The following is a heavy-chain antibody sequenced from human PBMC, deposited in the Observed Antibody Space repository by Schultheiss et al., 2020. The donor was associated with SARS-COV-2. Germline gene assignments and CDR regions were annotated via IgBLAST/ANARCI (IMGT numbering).Heavy chain of an antibody. J-gene: IGHJ6*02. CDR2: MNPNSGNT. V-gene: IGHV1-8*03. CDR3: AKVRAQGRGYYYYGMDV. Sequence: ASVKVSCKASGYTFTSYGISWVRQAPGQGLEWMGWMNPNSGNTGYAQKFQGRVTITADESTSTAYMELSSLRDEDTAVYYCAKVRAQGRGYYYYGMDVWGQGTTVTVSS. CDR1: GYTFTSYG. D-gene: IGHD3-10*01.